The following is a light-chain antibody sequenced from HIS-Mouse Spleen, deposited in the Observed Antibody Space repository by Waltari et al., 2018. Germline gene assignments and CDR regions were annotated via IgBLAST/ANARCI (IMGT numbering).Light chain of an antibody. CDR1: QSISSW. Sequence: DIQMTQSPSTLSASVGDRVTITCRASQSISSWLAWYQQKPWKAPKLLSYKASSLESGVPSRFSGSGSGTEFTLTISSLQPDDFATYYCQQYNSYLTFGPGTKVDIK. J-gene: IGKJ3*01. CDR3: QQYNSYLT. CDR2: KAS. V-gene: IGKV1-5*03.